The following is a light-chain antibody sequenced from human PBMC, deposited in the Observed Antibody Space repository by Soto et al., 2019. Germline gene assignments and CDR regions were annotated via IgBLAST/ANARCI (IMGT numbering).Light chain of an antibody. CDR3: TSWDDGLNGPVV. CDR1: SSNIGSNT. CDR2: NNN. V-gene: IGLV1-44*01. J-gene: IGLJ2*01. Sequence: QSVLTQPPSASGTPGQRVSISCSGSSSNIGSNTVNWYQQLPGTAPTLLIYNNNQRPSGVPDRCSGSKSGTSASLAISGLQSEDEADYYCTSWDDGLNGPVVFGGGTKLTVL.